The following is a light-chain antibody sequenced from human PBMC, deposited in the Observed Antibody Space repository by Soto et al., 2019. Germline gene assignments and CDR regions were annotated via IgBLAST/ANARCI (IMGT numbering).Light chain of an antibody. J-gene: IGKJ1*01. CDR1: ESIRNN. CDR3: EQTYSTPRGA. Sequence: DIQMTQSPSSLSASGGDRVTITCRASESIRNNLNWYQQKPGKAPKLLIYAASTLQSGVPSRFSGGGSGTEFTLTIGSLQPEDFTTYYCEQTYSTPRGAFGQGTKVEFK. CDR2: AAS. V-gene: IGKV1-39*01.